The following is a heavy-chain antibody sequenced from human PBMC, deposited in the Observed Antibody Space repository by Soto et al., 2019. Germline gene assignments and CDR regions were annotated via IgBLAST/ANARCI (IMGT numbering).Heavy chain of an antibody. D-gene: IGHD2-21*01. CDR3: AKVAPLILGSPF. Sequence: PGGSLRLSCTASGFDFSGSEMNWFRQAPGKGLEWVAYITGSGGAMFHADSVKGRFSISRDNAKNSLFLEMNTLTADDAGVYYCAKVAPLILGSPFWGQGTLVTVSS. J-gene: IGHJ4*02. V-gene: IGHV3-48*03. CDR2: ITGSGGAM. CDR1: GFDFSGSE.